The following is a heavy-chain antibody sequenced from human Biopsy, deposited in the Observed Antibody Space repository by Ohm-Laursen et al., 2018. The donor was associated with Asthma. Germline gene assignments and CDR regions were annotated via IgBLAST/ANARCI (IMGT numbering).Heavy chain of an antibody. CDR2: IMTVFGTT. Sequence: ASVKVSCKAPGGTFSNFAISWVRQAPGQGLEWLGGIMTVFGTTNYAQKFQGRVTITADESTSSAYMEVTSLRSEDTAIYYCARCQVGYSSGWSLLLKKIYYSGMDVWGQGTAVTVSS. V-gene: IGHV1-69*13. CDR3: ARCQVGYSSGWSLLLKKIYYSGMDV. J-gene: IGHJ6*02. CDR1: GGTFSNFA. D-gene: IGHD6-19*01.